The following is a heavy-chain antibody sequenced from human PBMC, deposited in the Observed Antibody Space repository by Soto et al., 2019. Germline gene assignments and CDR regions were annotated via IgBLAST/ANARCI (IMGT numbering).Heavy chain of an antibody. Sequence: SETLSLTCTVSGGSISSYYWSWIRQPPGKGLEWIGYIYYSGSTNYNPPLKSRVTISVDTSKNQFSLKLSSVTAADTAVYYCARGDHTISDAFDIWGQGTMVTVSS. CDR2: IYYSGST. CDR1: GGSISSYY. D-gene: IGHD3-16*01. V-gene: IGHV4-59*01. J-gene: IGHJ3*02. CDR3: ARGDHTISDAFDI.